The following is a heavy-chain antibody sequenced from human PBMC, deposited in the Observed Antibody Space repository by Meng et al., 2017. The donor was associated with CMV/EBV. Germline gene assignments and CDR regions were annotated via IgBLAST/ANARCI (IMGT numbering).Heavy chain of an antibody. CDR2: MNPNSGNT. V-gene: IGHV1-8*01. D-gene: IGHD1-14*01. Sequence: YDINWGRQATGQGLEWMGWMNPNSGNTGYAQKFQGRVTMTRNTSISTAYMELSSLRSEDTAVYYCARVPKLGITARRGKTNYYGMDVWGQGTTVTVSS. J-gene: IGHJ6*02. CDR1: YD. CDR3: ARVPKLGITARRGKTNYYGMDV.